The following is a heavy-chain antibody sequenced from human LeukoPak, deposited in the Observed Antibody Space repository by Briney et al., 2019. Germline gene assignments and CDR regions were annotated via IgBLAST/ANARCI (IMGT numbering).Heavy chain of an antibody. CDR2: IYYTGNT. J-gene: IGHJ4*02. Sequence: ASETLSLTCTVSGGSISSSSYYWGWIRQPPGKGLEWIGSIYYTGNTYYNASLKSRVTISIDTSKNQFSLKLTSVTAADTAVYYCAKQTGSGLFILPGGQGTLVTVSS. CDR3: AKQTGSGLFILP. CDR1: GGSISSSSYY. V-gene: IGHV4-39*01. D-gene: IGHD3-10*01.